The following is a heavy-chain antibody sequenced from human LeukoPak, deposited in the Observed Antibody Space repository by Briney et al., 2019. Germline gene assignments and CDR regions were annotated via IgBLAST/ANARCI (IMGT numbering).Heavy chain of an antibody. CDR2: IKPDSGVT. Sequence: RASVKVSCKASGYTFTAYYMHWVRRAPGQGLEWMGWIKPDSGVTNYAQKFQGRVTMTRATSITTAYMELSRLRSDDTAIYYCARAYCSGGDCYSKSNFDSWGQGTLVTVSS. CDR3: ARAYCSGGDCYSKSNFDS. V-gene: IGHV1-2*02. D-gene: IGHD2-15*01. CDR1: GYTFTAYY. J-gene: IGHJ4*02.